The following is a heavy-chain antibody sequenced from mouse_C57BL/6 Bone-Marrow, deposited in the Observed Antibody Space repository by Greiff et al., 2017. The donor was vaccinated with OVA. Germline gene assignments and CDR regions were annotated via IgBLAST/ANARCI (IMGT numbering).Heavy chain of an antibody. CDR3: AREGGGSSYWYFDV. D-gene: IGHD1-1*01. V-gene: IGHV4-1*01. CDR2: INPDSSTI. J-gene: IGHJ1*03. CDR1: GIDFSRYW. Sequence: AASGIDFSRYWMSWVRRAPGKGLEWIGEINPDSSTINYAPSLKDKFIISRDNAKNTLYLQMSKVRSEDTALYYCAREGGGSSYWYFDVWGTGTTVTVSS.